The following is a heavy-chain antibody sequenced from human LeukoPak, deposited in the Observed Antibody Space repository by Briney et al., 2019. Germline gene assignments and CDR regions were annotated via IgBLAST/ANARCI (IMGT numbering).Heavy chain of an antibody. Sequence: GGSLRLSCAASGFTFSSYWMHWVRQAPGKGLVWVSRINSDGSSTSYADSVKGRFTIPRDNAKNTLYLQMNSLRAEDTAVYYCARDTGLWLRFPKWYFDLWGRGTLVTVSS. V-gene: IGHV3-74*01. CDR2: INSDGSST. CDR3: ARDTGLWLRFPKWYFDL. J-gene: IGHJ2*01. CDR1: GFTFSSYW. D-gene: IGHD5-18*01.